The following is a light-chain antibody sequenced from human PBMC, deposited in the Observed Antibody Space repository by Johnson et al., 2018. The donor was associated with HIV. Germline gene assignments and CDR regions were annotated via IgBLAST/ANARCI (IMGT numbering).Light chain of an antibody. V-gene: IGLV1-51*01. CDR1: SSNIGNNY. CDR2: DNN. Sequence: QSLLTQPPSVSAAPGQKVTISCSGSSSNIGNNYVSWYQQLPGTAPKLLMYDNNKLPSGIPDRFSGSKSGTSATLGITGLQTGDEADYYCGACDSSLTAGSYVCGTGTKGTVL. CDR3: GACDSSLTAGSYV. J-gene: IGLJ1*01.